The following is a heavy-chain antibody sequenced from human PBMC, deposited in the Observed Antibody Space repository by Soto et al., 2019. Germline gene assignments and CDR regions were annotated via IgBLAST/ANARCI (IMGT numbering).Heavy chain of an antibody. V-gene: IGHV2-5*01. Sequence: QITLRESGPTLVKPTQTLTLTCNFSWFSFSTSGVGVGWFRQPPGQALQWLALMYWNGNERYSPSLNNRLTVTKDTSKNQLVLTMASVDPLDTATYYCANELSGYYYVMDVWGQGTNVTVSS. D-gene: IGHD2-15*01. CDR1: WFSFSTSGVG. CDR2: MYWNGNE. CDR3: ANELSGYYYVMDV. J-gene: IGHJ6*02.